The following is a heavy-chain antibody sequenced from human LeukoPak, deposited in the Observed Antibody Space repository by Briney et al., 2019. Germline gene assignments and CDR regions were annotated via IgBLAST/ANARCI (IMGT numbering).Heavy chain of an antibody. CDR2: IYYSGST. D-gene: IGHD2-15*01. Sequence: SETLSLTCTVSGGSISSYYWSWIRQPPGKGLEWIGYIYYSGSTNYNPSLKSRVTISVDTSKNQFSLKLSSVTAADTAVYYCARADCSGGSCYHLNWFDPWGQGTLVTVSS. CDR1: GGSISSYY. J-gene: IGHJ5*02. CDR3: ARADCSGGSCYHLNWFDP. V-gene: IGHV4-59*01.